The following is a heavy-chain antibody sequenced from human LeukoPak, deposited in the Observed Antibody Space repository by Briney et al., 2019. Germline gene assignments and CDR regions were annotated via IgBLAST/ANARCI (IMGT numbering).Heavy chain of an antibody. CDR3: AKDRSWSVGTTTHFDY. J-gene: IGHJ4*02. D-gene: IGHD1-26*01. CDR2: ISGSGGTT. V-gene: IGHV3-23*01. Sequence: GGSLGLSCAASGFTFSSYAMSWVRQAPGKGPEWVSAISGSGGTTYYADSVKGRFIISRDNSKNNLYLQMNSLRAEDTAVYYCAKDRSWSVGTTTHFDYWGQGTLVPVSS. CDR1: GFTFSSYA.